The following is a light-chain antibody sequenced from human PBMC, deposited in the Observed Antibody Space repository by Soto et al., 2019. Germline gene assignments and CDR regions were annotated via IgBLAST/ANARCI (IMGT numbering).Light chain of an antibody. CDR1: QSVSSSY. Sequence: PWERATLSCRASQSVSSSYLAWYQQKPGQAPRLLIYGASSRATGIPDRFSGSGSGTDFTLTISRLEPEDFAVYYCQQYGSLPWTFGQGTKVDIK. CDR2: GAS. CDR3: QQYGSLPWT. J-gene: IGKJ1*01. V-gene: IGKV3-20*01.